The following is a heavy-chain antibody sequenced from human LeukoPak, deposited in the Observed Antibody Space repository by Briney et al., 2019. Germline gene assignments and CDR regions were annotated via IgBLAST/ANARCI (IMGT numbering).Heavy chain of an antibody. J-gene: IGHJ4*02. CDR3: TTDDYRNPGAFI. V-gene: IGHV3-15*07. CDR1: GFTFSNAW. D-gene: IGHD4-11*01. Sequence: RSGGSLRLSCAASGFTFSNAWMNWVRQAPGKGLEWVGRIKSKTDGGTTDYAAPVKGRFTISRDDSKNTLYLQMNSLKTEDTAVYYCTTDDYRNPGAFIWGQGTLVTVSS. CDR2: IKSKTDGGTT.